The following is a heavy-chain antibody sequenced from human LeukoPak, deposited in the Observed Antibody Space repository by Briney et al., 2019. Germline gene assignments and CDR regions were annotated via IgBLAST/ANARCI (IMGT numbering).Heavy chain of an antibody. CDR3: ARLPEKFTTGDAFDI. D-gene: IGHD1-1*01. CDR2: INPSGSST. J-gene: IGHJ3*02. Sequence: ASVKVSCKASAYTFTNYYIHWVRQAPGQGLEWMGIINPSGSSTTYAQKFQGRVTMTRDTSTSTVYMELSSLRSEDTAVYYCARLPEKFTTGDAFDIWGQGTMVTVSS. V-gene: IGHV1-46*01. CDR1: AYTFTNYY.